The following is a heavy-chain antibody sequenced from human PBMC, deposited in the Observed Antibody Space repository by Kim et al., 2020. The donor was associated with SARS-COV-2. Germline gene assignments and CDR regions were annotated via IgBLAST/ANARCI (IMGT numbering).Heavy chain of an antibody. CDR3: VKEDVVVPALKYYYYGMDV. D-gene: IGHD2-2*01. J-gene: IGHJ6*02. CDR2: ISSNGGST. V-gene: IGHV3-64D*06. CDR1: GFTFSSYA. Sequence: GGSLRLSRSASGFTFSSYAMHWVRQAPGKGLEYVSAISSNGGSTYYADSVKGRFTISRDNSKNTLYLQMSSLRAEDTAVYYCVKEDVVVPALKYYYYGMDVWGQGTTVTVSS.